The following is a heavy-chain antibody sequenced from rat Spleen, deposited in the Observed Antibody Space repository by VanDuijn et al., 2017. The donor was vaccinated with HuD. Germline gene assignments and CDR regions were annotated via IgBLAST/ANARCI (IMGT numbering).Heavy chain of an antibody. CDR3: ASNYGGYFDY. V-gene: IGHV5-31*01. CDR2: ITNTGGSI. J-gene: IGHJ2*01. Sequence: VQLKESGPGLVKPSETLSLTCTVSGFTFNNYWMSWIRPAPGKGLDRVASITNTGGSIEYPDSVTGRFTISRDTAQNTLYLQMDSLRSEDTATYYCASNYGGYFDYWGQGVMVTVSS. D-gene: IGHD1-11*01. CDR1: GFTFNNYW.